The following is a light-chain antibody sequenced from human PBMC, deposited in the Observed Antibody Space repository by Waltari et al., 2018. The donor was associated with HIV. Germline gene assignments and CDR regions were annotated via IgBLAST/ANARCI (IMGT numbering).Light chain of an antibody. J-gene: IGLJ3*02. CDR3: CSYGGSYTWV. V-gene: IGLV2-11*01. CDR2: DVS. Sequence: QSAVTQPRSVSGSPGQSLTISCTGTSSDVCGHTYVHWYQQPPGKAPKLMIYDVSKRPSGVPARFSASKSGNTASLTISGLQAEDEADYYCCSYGGSYTWVFGGGTKLTVL. CDR1: SSDVCGHTY.